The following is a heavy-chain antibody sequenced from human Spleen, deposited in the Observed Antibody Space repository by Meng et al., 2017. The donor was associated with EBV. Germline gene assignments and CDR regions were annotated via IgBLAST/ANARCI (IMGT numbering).Heavy chain of an antibody. J-gene: IGHJ4*02. CDR3: ARDRASFGSRWFYFDS. D-gene: IGHD3-10*01. CDR1: GGSMSTYDW. Sequence: VGLQQSGPGLVKPSGALSLTCAVSGGSMSTYDWWSWGRQPPGKGLEWIGEIHHSGNTNYNSSLKSRVTISVDKSKNQFSLDLSSVTAADTAVYYCARDRASFGSRWFYFDSWGQGTLVTVSS. V-gene: IGHV4-4*02. CDR2: IHHSGNT.